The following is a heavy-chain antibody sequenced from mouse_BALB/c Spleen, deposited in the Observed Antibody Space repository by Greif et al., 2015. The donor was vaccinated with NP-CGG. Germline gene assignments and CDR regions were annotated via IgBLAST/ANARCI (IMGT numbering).Heavy chain of an antibody. CDR1: GFTFSSYA. Sequence: EVKLVESGGGLVKPGGSLKLSCAASGFTFSSYAMSWVRQTPEKRLEWVASISSGGSTYYPDSVKGRFTISRDNARNILYLQMSSLRSEDTAMYYCARGRDGYFVYWGQGTLVTVSA. J-gene: IGHJ3*01. CDR2: ISSGGST. V-gene: IGHV5-6-5*01. CDR3: ARGRDGYFVY. D-gene: IGHD2-3*01.